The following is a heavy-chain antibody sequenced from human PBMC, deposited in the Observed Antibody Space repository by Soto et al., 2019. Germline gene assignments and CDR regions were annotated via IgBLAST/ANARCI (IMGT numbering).Heavy chain of an antibody. D-gene: IGHD2-2*02. CDR2: IGAARDP. V-gene: IGHV3-13*05. Sequence: PGGSLRLSCATSGFTFSNFEMHWVRQVPGKGLEWVSAIGAARDPYYLGSVKGRFTISRENAKNSVYLQMNDLRAGDSAVYYCARAYTGRLPRRADYYYAMDVWGQGTTVTVSS. CDR3: ARAYTGRLPRRADYYYAMDV. J-gene: IGHJ6*02. CDR1: GFTFSNFE.